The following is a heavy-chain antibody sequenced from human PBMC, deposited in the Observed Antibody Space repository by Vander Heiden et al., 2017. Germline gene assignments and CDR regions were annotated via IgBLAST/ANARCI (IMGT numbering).Heavy chain of an antibody. V-gene: IGHV3-23*01. CDR3: AKDGGIAAAGPDY. CDR2: ISGSGGST. CDR1: GFTFSSYA. D-gene: IGHD6-13*01. J-gene: IGHJ4*02. Sequence: EVQLLESGGGLVQPGGSLRLSCAAPGFTFSSYAMSWVRQAPGKGLGWVSAISGSGGSTYYADSVKGRFTISRDNSKNTLYLQMNSLRAEDTAVYYCAKDGGIAAAGPDYWGQGTLVTVSS.